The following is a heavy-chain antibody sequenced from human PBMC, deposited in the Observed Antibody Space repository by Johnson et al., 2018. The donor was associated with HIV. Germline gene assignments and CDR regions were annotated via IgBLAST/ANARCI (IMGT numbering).Heavy chain of an antibody. CDR1: GFSFSSYW. CDR3: TTGTSWYGAITFDI. V-gene: IGHV3-7*03. D-gene: IGHD6-13*01. Sequence: VQLVESGGGLVQPGRSLRLSCSASGFSFSSYWMSWVRQAPGKGLEWVANINQAGSEKYSVDSVKGRFTISRHNAKNSLYLQMNSLKTEDTAVYYCTTGTSWYGAITFDIWGQGTMVTVSS. J-gene: IGHJ3*02. CDR2: INQAGSEK.